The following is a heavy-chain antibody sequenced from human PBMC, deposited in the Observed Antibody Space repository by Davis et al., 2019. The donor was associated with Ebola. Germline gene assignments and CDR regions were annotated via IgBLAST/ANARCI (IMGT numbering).Heavy chain of an antibody. J-gene: IGHJ6*02. CDR2: IIHSGST. CDR1: GGSFSGFY. Sequence: SETLSLTCAVYGGSFSGFYWSWIRQPQGKGLEWIGEIIHSGSTNYNPSLKSRVTISVDTSKNQFSLKLSSVTAADTAVYYCAVYGDYRGYYYGMDVWGQGTTVTVSS. V-gene: IGHV4-34*12. D-gene: IGHD4-17*01. CDR3: AVYGDYRGYYYGMDV.